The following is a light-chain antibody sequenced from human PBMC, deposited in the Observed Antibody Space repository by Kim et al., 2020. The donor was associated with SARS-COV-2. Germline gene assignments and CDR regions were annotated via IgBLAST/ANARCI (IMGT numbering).Light chain of an antibody. J-gene: IGLJ3*02. Sequence: PGETVTLTCASTTGAVTIDHYPNWFQQKPGQAPRALIHSAASTHSWTPARFSGSLLGGKAVLTLSGVQPEDEAEYYCLLYYGGPWVFGGGTKVTVL. CDR2: SAA. V-gene: IGLV7-43*01. CDR3: LLYYGGPWV. CDR1: TGAVTIDHY.